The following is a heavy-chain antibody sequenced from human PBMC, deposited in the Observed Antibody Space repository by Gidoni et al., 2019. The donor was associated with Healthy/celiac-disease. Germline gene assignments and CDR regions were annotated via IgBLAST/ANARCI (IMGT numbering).Heavy chain of an antibody. Sequence: QVQLVQSGAEVKKPGASVKVSCKASGYTFTSYGISWVRQAPGHGLEWMGWISAYNGNTNYAQKLQGRVTMTTDTSTSTAYMELRSLRSDDTAVYYCARVSGGLDSSGYYNYYYYYGMDVWGQGTTVTVSS. CDR1: GYTFTSYG. CDR2: ISAYNGNT. D-gene: IGHD3-22*01. J-gene: IGHJ6*02. CDR3: ARVSGGLDSSGYYNYYYYYGMDV. V-gene: IGHV1-18*01.